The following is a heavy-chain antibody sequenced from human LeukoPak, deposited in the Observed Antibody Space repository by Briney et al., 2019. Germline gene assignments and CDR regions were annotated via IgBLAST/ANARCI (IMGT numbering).Heavy chain of an antibody. CDR3: ARDRPVFSGSPYYYGMDV. D-gene: IGHD1-26*01. J-gene: IGHJ6*02. Sequence: SETLSLTCTVSGGSISSDYWSWIRQPAGKGLEWIGRIYTSGSTNYNPSLKSRVTMSVDTSKNQFSLKLSSVTAADTAVYYCARDRPVFSGSPYYYGMDVWGQGTTVTVSS. CDR2: IYTSGST. CDR1: GGSISSDY. V-gene: IGHV4-4*07.